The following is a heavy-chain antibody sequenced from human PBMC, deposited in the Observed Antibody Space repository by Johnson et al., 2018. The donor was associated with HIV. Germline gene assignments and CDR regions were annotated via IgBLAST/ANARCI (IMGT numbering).Heavy chain of an antibody. Sequence: VQLVESGGGLVQPGGSLRLSCAASGFTFSSYWMSWVRQAPGKGLEWVANIKQDGSEKYYVDSVKGRFTISRDNSKNTLYLQMNSLRAEDTAVYYCAIGTLAAFDIWGQGTMVTVSS. CDR1: GFTFSSYW. D-gene: IGHD2-2*01. J-gene: IGHJ3*02. V-gene: IGHV3-7*03. CDR3: AIGTLAAFDI. CDR2: IKQDGSEK.